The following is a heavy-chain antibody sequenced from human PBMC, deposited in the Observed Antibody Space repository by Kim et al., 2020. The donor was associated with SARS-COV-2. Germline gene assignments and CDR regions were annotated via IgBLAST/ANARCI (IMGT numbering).Heavy chain of an antibody. V-gene: IGHV3-33*01. CDR3: ARDGGRYLDV. J-gene: IGHJ6*02. D-gene: IGHD1-26*01. CDR2: IWHDGSSK. CDR1: GFIFSNYG. Sequence: GGSLRLSCEASGFIFSNYGMHWVRQAPGKGLEWVAVIWHDGSSKYYADSVRGRFTISRDQSKNTLYLEMNSLRVEDTAVYYCARDGGRYLDVWGQGTTVSVSS.